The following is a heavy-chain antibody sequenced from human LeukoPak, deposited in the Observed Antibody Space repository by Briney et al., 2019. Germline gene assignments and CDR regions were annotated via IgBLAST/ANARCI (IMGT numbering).Heavy chain of an antibody. Sequence: GGSLRLSCAASGFTFSSYGMSWVRQAPGKGLEWVSAISGSGGSTYYADSVKGRFTISRDNSKNTLYLQMNSLRAEDTAVYYCAKGGMVRGVISYYYYYYMDVWGKGTTVTISS. V-gene: IGHV3-23*01. CDR3: AKGGMVRGVISYYYYYYMDV. CDR2: ISGSGGST. CDR1: GFTFSSYG. D-gene: IGHD3-10*01. J-gene: IGHJ6*03.